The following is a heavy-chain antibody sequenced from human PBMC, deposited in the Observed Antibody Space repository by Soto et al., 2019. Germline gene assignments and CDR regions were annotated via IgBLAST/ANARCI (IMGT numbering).Heavy chain of an antibody. CDR1: GFTFSSYG. CDR2: IWYDGSNK. Sequence: GGSLRLSCAASGFTFSSYGMHWVRQAPGKGLEWVAVIWYDGSNKYYADSVKGRFTISRDNSKNTLYLQMNSLRAEDTAVYYCARDQKGNRYYYYGMDVWGQGTTVTVSS. J-gene: IGHJ6*02. V-gene: IGHV3-33*01. CDR3: ARDQKGNRYYYYGMDV.